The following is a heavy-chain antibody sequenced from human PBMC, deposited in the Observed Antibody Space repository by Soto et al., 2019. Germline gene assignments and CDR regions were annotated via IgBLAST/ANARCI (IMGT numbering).Heavy chain of an antibody. V-gene: IGHV4-39*02. D-gene: IGHD3-16*01. CDR3: AREGGYVDY. CDR2: IAESGDS. CDR1: GGPIRSSSHY. J-gene: IGHJ4*02. Sequence: QLQLQVSGPGLVKPSATLSLTCTVSGGPIRSSSHYWGWIRQSPGRGLEWIGSIAESGDSYYNPSLKSGVTIFVITSKNQFSLKLISLTGADSAINYSAREGGYVDYWGQGTLVTVSS.